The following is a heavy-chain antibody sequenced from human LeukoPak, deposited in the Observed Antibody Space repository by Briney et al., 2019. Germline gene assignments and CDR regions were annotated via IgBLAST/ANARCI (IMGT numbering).Heavy chain of an antibody. D-gene: IGHD6-19*01. J-gene: IGHJ4*02. Sequence: GASVKVSCKASGYTFTGYYMHWVRQAPGQGLEWMGWISAYNGNSIYAQKLQGRVTMTTDTSTTTAYMELRSLRSDDTAVYYCARDRGSGWPYYFDYWGQGTLVTVSS. CDR2: ISAYNGNS. V-gene: IGHV1-18*04. CDR1: GYTFTGYY. CDR3: ARDRGSGWPYYFDY.